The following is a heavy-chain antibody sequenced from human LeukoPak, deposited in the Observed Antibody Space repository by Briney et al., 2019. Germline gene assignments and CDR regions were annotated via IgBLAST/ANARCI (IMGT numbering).Heavy chain of an antibody. Sequence: SETLSLTCTVSGDSIISSTYSWGWIRQPPGKGLEWIGSIYYSGSTYYNPSLKSRVTISVDTSKNQFSLKLSSVTAADTAMYYCASPGKTNYYHMDVWGKGTTVTISS. J-gene: IGHJ6*03. CDR1: GDSIISSTYS. D-gene: IGHD1/OR15-1a*01. V-gene: IGHV4-39*01. CDR2: IYYSGST. CDR3: ASPGKTNYYHMDV.